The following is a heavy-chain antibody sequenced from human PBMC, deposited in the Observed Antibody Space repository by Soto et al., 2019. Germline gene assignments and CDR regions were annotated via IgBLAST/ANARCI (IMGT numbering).Heavy chain of an antibody. D-gene: IGHD3-9*01. CDR3: ARHDSYYDILTGYSDYYYMDV. CDR1: GGSISSYY. CDR2: IYYSGST. Sequence: QVQLQESGPGLVKPSETLSLTCTVSGGSISSYYWSWIRQPPGKGLEWIGYIYYSGSTNYNPSLKSRVTISVETSKNQFSLKLSSVTAADTAVYYCARHDSYYDILTGYSDYYYMDVWGKGTTVTVSS. J-gene: IGHJ6*03. V-gene: IGHV4-59*08.